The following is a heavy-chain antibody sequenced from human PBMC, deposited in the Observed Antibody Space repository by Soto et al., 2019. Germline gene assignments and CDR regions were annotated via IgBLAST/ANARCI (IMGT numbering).Heavy chain of an antibody. D-gene: IGHD6-19*01. CDR3: ARHLAVTGKGDWFDP. Sequence: PSETLSLTCIVSGGSISTYGYYWGWIRQPPGKGLEWIGSIYYSGSTYYNPSLKSRVTISLDTSKNQFSLKLSSVTAADTAVYYCARHLAVTGKGDWFDPWGQG. CDR2: IYYSGST. J-gene: IGHJ5*02. V-gene: IGHV4-39*01. CDR1: GGSISTYGYY.